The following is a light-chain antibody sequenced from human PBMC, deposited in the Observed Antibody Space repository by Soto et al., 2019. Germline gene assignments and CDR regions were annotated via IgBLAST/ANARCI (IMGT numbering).Light chain of an antibody. CDR3: MQDLQTPRT. CDR2: LGS. V-gene: IGKV2-28*01. J-gene: IGKJ1*01. CDR1: QSLLHSNGYNY. Sequence: VMTQSPLSLPVTPGEPASISCSSSQSLLHSNGYNYLDWYLQKPGQSPQLLIYLGSNRASGVPDRFSGSGSGTDFTLKISRVEAEDVGVYYCMQDLQTPRTFGQGTKVEIK.